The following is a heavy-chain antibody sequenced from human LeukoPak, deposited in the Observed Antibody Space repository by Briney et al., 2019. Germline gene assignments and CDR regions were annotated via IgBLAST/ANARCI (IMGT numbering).Heavy chain of an antibody. V-gene: IGHV3-30-3*01. CDR1: GFTFSSYA. Sequence: GGSLRLSCAASGFTFSSYAMHWVHQAPGKGLEWVVVISYDGSNKYYADSVKGRFTISRDNSKNTLYLQMNSLRAEDTAVYYCARDQYCSGGSCQGIQHWGQGTLVTVSS. J-gene: IGHJ1*01. CDR2: ISYDGSNK. CDR3: ARDQYCSGGSCQGIQH. D-gene: IGHD2-15*01.